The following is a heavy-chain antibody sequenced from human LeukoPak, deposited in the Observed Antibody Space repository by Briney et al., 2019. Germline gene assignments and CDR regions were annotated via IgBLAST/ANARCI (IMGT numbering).Heavy chain of an antibody. V-gene: IGHV4-39*07. J-gene: IGHJ5*02. CDR2: INHSGGT. CDR3: ARGEVFYYGSGSYYAPFDP. CDR1: GDFIYNNYYY. D-gene: IGHD3-10*01. Sequence: TASETLSLTCTVSGDFIYNNYYYWGWIRQTPGKGLEWIGEINHSGGTNYNPSLKSRVTFSVDTSKNQFSLKLSSVTAADTAVYYCARGEVFYYGSGSYYAPFDPWGQGTLVTVSS.